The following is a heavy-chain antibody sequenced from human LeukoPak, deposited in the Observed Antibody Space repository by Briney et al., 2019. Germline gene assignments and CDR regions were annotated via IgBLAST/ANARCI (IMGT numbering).Heavy chain of an antibody. D-gene: IGHD1-14*01. V-gene: IGHV4-59*01. CDR1: GGSISSYY. J-gene: IGHJ6*04. CDR2: IYYSGST. Sequence: NSSETLSLTCAVSGGSISSYYWSWIRQPPGKGLEWIGYIYYSGSTNYNPSLKSRVTISVDTSKNQFSLKLSSVTAADTAVYYCARDPERGRRYGMDVWGKGTTVTVSS. CDR3: ARDPERGRRYGMDV.